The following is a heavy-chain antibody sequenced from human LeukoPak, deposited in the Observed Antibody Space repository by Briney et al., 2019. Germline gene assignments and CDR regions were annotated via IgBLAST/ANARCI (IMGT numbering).Heavy chain of an antibody. Sequence: QAGGSLRLSCAASGFTFSSYAMHWVRQAPGKGLEWVAVISYDGSNKYYADSVKGRFTISRDNSKNTLYLQLNSLRAEDMAVYYCAEDEDWRPAADWGQGTLVTV. V-gene: IGHV3-30*04. CDR1: GFTFSSYA. D-gene: IGHD2-2*01. CDR2: ISYDGSNK. CDR3: AEDEDWRPAAD. J-gene: IGHJ4*02.